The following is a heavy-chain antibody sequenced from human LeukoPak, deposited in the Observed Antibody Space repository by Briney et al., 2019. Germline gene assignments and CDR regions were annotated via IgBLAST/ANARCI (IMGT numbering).Heavy chain of an antibody. D-gene: IGHD1-26*01. J-gene: IGHJ4*02. CDR1: GFTFTNSR. CDR3: ARDTDGSLDY. CDR2: IKQDGSTK. Sequence: GGSLRLSCAASGFTFTNSRMAWGRQSPGKGLEWVANIKQDGSTKHYADSLKGRFTISRDNPKNSLYLQMNSLRADDTAVYYCARDTDGSLDYWGQGILVTVAS. V-gene: IGHV3-7*01.